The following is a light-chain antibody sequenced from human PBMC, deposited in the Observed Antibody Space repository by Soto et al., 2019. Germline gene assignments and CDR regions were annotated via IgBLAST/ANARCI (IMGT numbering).Light chain of an antibody. CDR1: QSLVYRDGSTF. CDR2: RVS. Sequence: EVVFTQSPLSLPVTLGQPASISCRASQSLVYRDGSTFLNWYQQRPGQPPRRLIYRVSDRDPGAPDRFSGSGSGTEITLTISRVEPEDVGVYYCMQGSHWPLSFGEGTKVEIK. CDR3: MQGSHWPLS. J-gene: IGKJ4*01. V-gene: IGKV2-30*01.